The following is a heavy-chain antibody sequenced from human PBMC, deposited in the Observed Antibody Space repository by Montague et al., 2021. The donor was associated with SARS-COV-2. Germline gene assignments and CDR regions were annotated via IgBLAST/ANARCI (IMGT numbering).Heavy chain of an antibody. J-gene: IGHJ4*02. CDR1: GFTFGSYA. Sequence: SLRLSCAAAGFTFGSYAMHWVRQAPGKGLEWVAGLSYDGDNKYYADSMKGRLTISRDNSKNTLYLQMNSLRAEDAAVYYCARDWGEVGSGWYTGLDYWGQGTLVTVSS. CDR2: LSYDGDNK. D-gene: IGHD6-19*01. CDR3: ARDWGEVGSGWYTGLDY. V-gene: IGHV3-30*04.